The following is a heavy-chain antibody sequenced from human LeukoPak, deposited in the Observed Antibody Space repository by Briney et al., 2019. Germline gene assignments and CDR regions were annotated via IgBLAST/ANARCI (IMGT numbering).Heavy chain of an antibody. D-gene: IGHD3-9*01. CDR1: GYTFTGYY. CDR2: INPNSGGT. CDR3: ARDYDILTGYYFFDY. J-gene: IGHJ4*02. Sequence: ASVKVSCKASGYTFTGYYMHWVRQAPGQGLEWMGWINPNSGGTNYAQKFQGRVTMTRDTSISTAYMELSRLRSDDTAVYYCARDYDILTGYYFFDYWGQGTLVTVSS. V-gene: IGHV1-2*02.